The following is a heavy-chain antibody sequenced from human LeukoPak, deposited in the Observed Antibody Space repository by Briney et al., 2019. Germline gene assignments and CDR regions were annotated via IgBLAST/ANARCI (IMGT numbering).Heavy chain of an antibody. CDR1: GYTFTSYA. CDR3: ARGRGDYGLFDY. CDR2: INAGNGNT. J-gene: IGHJ4*02. D-gene: IGHD4-17*01. V-gene: IGHV1-3*01. Sequence: ASVKVSCKASGYTFTSYAMHWVRQAPGQRLEWMGWINAGNGNTKYSQKFQGRVTITRDTSASTAYMELSSLRSEDTAVYYCARGRGDYGLFDYWGQGTLVPVSS.